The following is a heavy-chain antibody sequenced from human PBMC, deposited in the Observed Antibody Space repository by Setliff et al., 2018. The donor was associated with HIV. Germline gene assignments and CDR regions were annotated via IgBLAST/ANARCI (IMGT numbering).Heavy chain of an antibody. D-gene: IGHD2-21*02. J-gene: IGHJ5*02. CDR3: ASAGPYCGDDCPYNWLTP. CDR1: GYAISSGYY. Sequence: TSETLSLTCAVSGYAISSGYYWGWIRRPPGKGLEWIGSIYARGSTNYNPSLKSRVTMSVDTSKNLFSLTLRSVTAADTAVYYCASAGPYCGDDCPYNWLTPWGQGTLVTVSS. V-gene: IGHV4-38-2*01. CDR2: IYARGST.